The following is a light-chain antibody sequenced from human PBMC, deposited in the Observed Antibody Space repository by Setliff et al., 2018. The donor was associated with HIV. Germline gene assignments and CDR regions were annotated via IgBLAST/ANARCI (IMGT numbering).Light chain of an antibody. Sequence: QSVLTQPASVSGSPGQSITISCTGTSSDVGGYNYVSWYQHHPGKVPKLMIYDVSKWPSGVPDRFSGSKSGNTASLTISGLQAEDEADYYCCSYAGTYTSYVIFGGGTKVTVL. CDR3: CSYAGTYTSYVI. CDR2: DVS. V-gene: IGLV2-11*01. J-gene: IGLJ2*01. CDR1: SSDVGGYNY.